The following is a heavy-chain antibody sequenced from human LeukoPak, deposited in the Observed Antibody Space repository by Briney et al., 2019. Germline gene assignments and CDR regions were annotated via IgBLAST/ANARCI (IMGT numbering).Heavy chain of an antibody. Sequence: PGGSLRLSCAASGFTFSSYSMNWVRQAPGKGLEWVSSISSSSSYIYYADSVKGRFTISRDNAKNSLYLQMNSLRAEDTAVYYCARTQGSITMVRAYYYYGMDVWGQGTTVTVSS. CDR2: ISSSSSYI. V-gene: IGHV3-21*01. J-gene: IGHJ6*02. CDR3: ARTQGSITMVRAYYYYGMDV. CDR1: GFTFSSYS. D-gene: IGHD3-10*01.